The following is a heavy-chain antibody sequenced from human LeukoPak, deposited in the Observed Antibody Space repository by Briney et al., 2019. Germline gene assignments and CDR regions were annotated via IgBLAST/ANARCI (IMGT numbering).Heavy chain of an antibody. J-gene: IGHJ4*02. CDR3: AKEGRSLQTY. CDR1: GFMFSSNW. D-gene: IGHD5-24*01. V-gene: IGHV3-7*03. CDR2: IKEDGTET. Sequence: SLRLSCAASGFMFSSNWMSWVRLAPGKGLEWVANIKEDGTETYYVDSVKGRFTISRDNAKNSLYLQMSSLRVEDTAVYYCAKEGRSLQTYWGQGTLVTISS.